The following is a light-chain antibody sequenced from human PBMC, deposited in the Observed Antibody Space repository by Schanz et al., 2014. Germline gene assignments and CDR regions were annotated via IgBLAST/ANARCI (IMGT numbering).Light chain of an antibody. J-gene: IGKJ1*01. CDR1: QGISNY. CDR2: AAS. V-gene: IGKV1-27*01. Sequence: DIQMTQSPSSLSASVGDRVTITCRASQGISNYLAWYQQKPGKVPKLLIYAASTLQSGVPSRFSGSGSGTDFTTTISSMQTEDVATYEGKEYNSAPWTFGQGTKVEIK. CDR3: KEYNSAPWT.